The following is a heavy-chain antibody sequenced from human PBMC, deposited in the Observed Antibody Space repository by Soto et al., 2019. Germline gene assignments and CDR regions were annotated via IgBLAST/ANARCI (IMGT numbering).Heavy chain of an antibody. J-gene: IGHJ4*02. CDR3: ARGGDYGGKGLGY. Sequence: QVQLQESGPGLVKPSGTLSLTCAVSSGSISSSNWWSWVRQPPGKGLEWIGEIYHSGSTNYNPSRKSRVTISVDKSKNQFSQKLSSVTATDTAVYDYARGGDYGGKGLGYGGQGTLVIVSS. CDR2: IYHSGST. V-gene: IGHV4-4*02. D-gene: IGHD4-17*01. CDR1: SGSISSSNW.